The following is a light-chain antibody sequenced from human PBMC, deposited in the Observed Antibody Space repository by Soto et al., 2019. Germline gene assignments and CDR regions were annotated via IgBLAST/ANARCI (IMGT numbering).Light chain of an antibody. J-gene: IGLJ1*01. V-gene: IGLV2-8*01. Sequence: QSVLTQPPSASGSPGQSVTISCTGTSSDVGAYNYVSWYQQRPGKVPKLIIYEVSKRPSGVPDRFSGSKSGNTASLTVSGLQAEDEADYYCTSYAGSNNLGVFGTGTQLTVL. CDR1: SSDVGAYNY. CDR2: EVS. CDR3: TSYAGSNNLGV.